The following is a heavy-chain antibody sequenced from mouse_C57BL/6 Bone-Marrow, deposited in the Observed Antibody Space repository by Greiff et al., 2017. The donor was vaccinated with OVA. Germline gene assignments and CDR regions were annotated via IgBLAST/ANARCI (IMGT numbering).Heavy chain of an antibody. CDR2: IYPGSGNT. J-gene: IGHJ4*01. V-gene: IGHV1-76*01. CDR3: ASSLGLYYAMDY. D-gene: IGHD2-10*02. CDR1: GYTFTDYY. Sequence: QVQLQQSGAELVRPGASVKLSCKASGYTFTDYYINWVKQRPGQGLEWIARIYPGSGNTYYNEKFKGKATLTAEKSSSTAYMQLSSLTSEDSAVYFCASSLGLYYAMDYWGQGTSVTVSS.